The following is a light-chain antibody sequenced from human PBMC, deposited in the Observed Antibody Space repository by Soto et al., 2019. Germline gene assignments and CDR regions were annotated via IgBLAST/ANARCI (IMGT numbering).Light chain of an antibody. V-gene: IGKV3-11*01. J-gene: IGKJ5*01. CDR3: QLAGT. CDR1: LSVSTY. CDR2: DAS. Sequence: ENLLTQSPATLSLSPGERATLSCRASLSVSTYVAWYQQKPGQAPRLLIYDASNRATGIPARFSGSGSGTDFTLTISTLEPEDFAVYYCQLAGTFGQGTRLEIK.